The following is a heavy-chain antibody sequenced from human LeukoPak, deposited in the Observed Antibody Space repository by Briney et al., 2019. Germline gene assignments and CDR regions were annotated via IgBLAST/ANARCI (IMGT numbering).Heavy chain of an antibody. Sequence: PSETLSLTCTVSGASIRSYYWSWIRQPPGKGLEWIGYIYYSGSTNYNPSLKSRVTISVDTSKNQFSLKLSSVTAADTAVYYCARGDGSGSSRFDYWGQGTLVTVSS. J-gene: IGHJ4*02. CDR3: ARGDGSGSSRFDY. D-gene: IGHD3-10*01. CDR2: IYYSGST. CDR1: GASIRSYY. V-gene: IGHV4-59*08.